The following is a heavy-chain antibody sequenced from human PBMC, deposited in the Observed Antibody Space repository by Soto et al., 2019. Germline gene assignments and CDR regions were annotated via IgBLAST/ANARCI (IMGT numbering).Heavy chain of an antibody. D-gene: IGHD6-13*01. CDR2: INHSGST. Sequence: SQTRSLTCAGYGGSLSGYYWSWIRQPPGKKLEWIGEINHSGSTNYNPSLKSRVTISVDTSKNQFSLKLSSVTAADTAVYYCARGRGTGYSSSWYGVNYPYGMDVWGQGTTVT. V-gene: IGHV4-34*01. CDR1: GGSLSGYY. J-gene: IGHJ6*02. CDR3: ARGRGTGYSSSWYGVNYPYGMDV.